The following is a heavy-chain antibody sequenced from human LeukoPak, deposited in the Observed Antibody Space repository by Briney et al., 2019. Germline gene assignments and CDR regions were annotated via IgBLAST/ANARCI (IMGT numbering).Heavy chain of an antibody. D-gene: IGHD3-16*02. CDR3: ARDFELSH. Sequence: PGRSLRLSCAASGFTFSSYGMHWVRQAPGKGLEWVAVIWYDGSSKHYADSVRGRFTISGDNSKNTLYLQMNSLRAEDTAVYYCARDFELSHWGQGTLVTVSS. CDR1: GFTFSSYG. CDR2: IWYDGSSK. V-gene: IGHV3-33*08. J-gene: IGHJ4*02.